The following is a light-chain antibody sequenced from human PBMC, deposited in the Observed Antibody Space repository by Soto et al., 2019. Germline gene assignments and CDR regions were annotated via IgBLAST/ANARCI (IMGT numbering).Light chain of an antibody. Sequence: EIVLTQSPDTLSLPPGQRATLSCRARQSVTGSYLAWYQQKPGQAPRLLIYGASSRATGIPDRFSGGGSGTDFTLTISRLEPEDFAVYYCQQYGISPSWTFGQGTKVDIK. CDR1: QSVTGSY. CDR2: GAS. CDR3: QQYGISPSWT. J-gene: IGKJ1*01. V-gene: IGKV3-20*01.